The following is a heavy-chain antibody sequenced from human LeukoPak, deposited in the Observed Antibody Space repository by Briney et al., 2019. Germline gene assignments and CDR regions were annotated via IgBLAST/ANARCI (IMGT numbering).Heavy chain of an antibody. D-gene: IGHD3-16*01. CDR1: GGSISRGGYY. CDR2: IYYSGST. CDR3: TRHGLYQDYGY. V-gene: IGHV4-31*03. J-gene: IGHJ4*02. Sequence: PSQTLSLTCTVSGGSISRGGYYCSWIRQQPGKGLEWIGYIYYSGSTYYNPSLKSRVTISVDTSKSQFSLRLTSVTAADTAVYYCTRHGLYQDYGYWGQGILVTVSS.